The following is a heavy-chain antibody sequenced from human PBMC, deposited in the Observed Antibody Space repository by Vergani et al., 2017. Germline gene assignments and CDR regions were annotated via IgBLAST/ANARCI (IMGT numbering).Heavy chain of an antibody. Sequence: EVQLVESGGGLVKPGGSLRLSCAASGFTFSSYSMNWVRQAPGEGLEWVSSISSSSSYIYYADSVKGRFPISRDNAKNSLYLQMNSLRAEDTALYYCARVPTVHSSWWGQGTLVTVSS. J-gene: IGHJ4*02. CDR3: ARVPTVHSSW. D-gene: IGHD6-19*01. CDR2: ISSSSSYI. CDR1: GFTFSSYS. V-gene: IGHV3-21*01.